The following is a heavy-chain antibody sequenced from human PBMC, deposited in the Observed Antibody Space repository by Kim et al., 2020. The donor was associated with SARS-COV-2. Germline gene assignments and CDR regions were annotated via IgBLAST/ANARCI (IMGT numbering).Heavy chain of an antibody. CDR2: ISYDGSNK. CDR3: ARAVYDILTGGYYYYYYG. V-gene: IGHV3-30*04. J-gene: IGHJ6*01. CDR1: GFTFSSYA. Sequence: GGSLRLSCAASGFTFSSYAMHWVRQAPGKGLEWVAVISYDGSNKYYADSVKGRFTISRDNSKNTLYLQMNSLRAEDTAVYYCARAVYDILTGGYYYYYYG. D-gene: IGHD3-9*01.